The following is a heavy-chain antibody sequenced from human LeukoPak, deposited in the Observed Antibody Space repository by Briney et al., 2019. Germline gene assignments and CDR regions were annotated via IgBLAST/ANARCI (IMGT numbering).Heavy chain of an antibody. Sequence: GGSLRLSCAASGFTFSTYALSWVRQAPGKGLVWVSRINDDGSSTSYADSVKGRFTISRDNAKNTLYLQMNSLRAEDTAVYSCARARSGYDYWGQGTLVTVSS. V-gene: IGHV3-74*01. D-gene: IGHD3-22*01. CDR3: ARARSGYDY. CDR2: INDDGSST. J-gene: IGHJ4*02. CDR1: GFTFSTYA.